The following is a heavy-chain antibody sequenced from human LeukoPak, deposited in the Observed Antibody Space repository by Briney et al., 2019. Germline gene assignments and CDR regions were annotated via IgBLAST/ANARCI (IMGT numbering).Heavy chain of an antibody. D-gene: IGHD2-2*01. CDR3: ARDSLDCSTTSCHSFDP. CDR2: ISGYSGNT. J-gene: IGHJ5*02. CDR1: GYIFSSYG. Sequence: ASVKVSCKASGYIFSSYGISWVRQAPGQGLEWMGWISGYSGNTKYSQRLQGRVSMTTDTSTSTAYMELRSLRSDDTAVYCCARDSLDCSTTSCHSFDPWGQGTLVTVSS. V-gene: IGHV1-18*01.